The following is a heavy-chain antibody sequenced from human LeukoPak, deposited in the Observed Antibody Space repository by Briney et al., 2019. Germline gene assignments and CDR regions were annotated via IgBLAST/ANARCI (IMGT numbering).Heavy chain of an antibody. V-gene: IGHV4-39*07. D-gene: IGHD1-26*01. Sequence: PSETLSLTCTVSSGSISSPAYYWGWIRQSPEKGLEWIASINYSGTTFYNPSLKSRATISIDTSKNQFSLKVISLTAADTAVYYCVRDVPSGHFDYWGQGTLVTVSS. CDR2: INYSGTT. CDR3: VRDVPSGHFDY. J-gene: IGHJ4*02. CDR1: SGSISSPAYY.